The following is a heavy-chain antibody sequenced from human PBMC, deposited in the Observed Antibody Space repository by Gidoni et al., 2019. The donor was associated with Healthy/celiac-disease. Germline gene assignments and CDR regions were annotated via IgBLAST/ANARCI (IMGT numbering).Heavy chain of an antibody. CDR1: GGSISSSSYY. CDR2: IYYSGST. J-gene: IGHJ4*02. D-gene: IGHD6-13*01. Sequence: QLQLQESGPGLVKPSETLSLTCPVSGGSISSSSYYWGWIRQPPGKGLEWIGSIYYSGSTYYNPSLKSRVTISVDTSKNQFSLKLSSVTAADTAVYYCAATSGIAAAGTGVFDYWGQGTLVTVSS. CDR3: AATSGIAAAGTGVFDY. V-gene: IGHV4-39*01.